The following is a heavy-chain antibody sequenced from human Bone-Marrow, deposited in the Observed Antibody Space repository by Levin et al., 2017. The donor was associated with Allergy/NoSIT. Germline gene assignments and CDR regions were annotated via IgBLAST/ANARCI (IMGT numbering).Heavy chain of an antibody. V-gene: IGHV4-38-2*02. CDR3: ASLYGSGSRNDY. Sequence: GSLRLSCTVSGSSISSGYYWGWIRQPPGKGLEWIGSIYHSGSTYYNPSLKSRVTISVDTSKNQFSLKLSSVTAADTAVYYCASLYGSGSRNDYWGQGTLVTVSS. D-gene: IGHD3-10*01. J-gene: IGHJ4*02. CDR2: IYHSGST. CDR1: GSSISSGYY.